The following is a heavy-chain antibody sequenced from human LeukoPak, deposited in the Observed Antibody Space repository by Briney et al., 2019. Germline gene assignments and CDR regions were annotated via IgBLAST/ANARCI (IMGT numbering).Heavy chain of an antibody. D-gene: IGHD4-17*01. J-gene: IGHJ6*04. Sequence: SGGSLRLSCAASGFTFSSYWMSWVRQAPGKGLEWVANIKQDGSEKYYVDSVKGRFTISRDNAKNSLYLQMNSLRAEDTAVYYCARRYYGDYVALPADVWGKGTTVTVSS. CDR1: GFTFSSYW. V-gene: IGHV3-7*01. CDR3: ARRYYGDYVALPADV. CDR2: IKQDGSEK.